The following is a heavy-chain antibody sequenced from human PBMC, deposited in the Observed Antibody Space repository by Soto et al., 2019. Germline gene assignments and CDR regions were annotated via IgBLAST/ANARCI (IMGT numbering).Heavy chain of an antibody. Sequence: KPSETLSLTCTVSGGSISSGGYYWSWIRQHPGKGLEWIGYIYYSGSTYYNPSLKSRVTISVDTSKNQFSLKLSSVTAADTAVYYCARDGVLRTFDIWGQGTMVTVSS. V-gene: IGHV4-31*03. D-gene: IGHD2-8*01. CDR2: IYYSGST. J-gene: IGHJ3*02. CDR3: ARDGVLRTFDI. CDR1: GGSISSGGYY.